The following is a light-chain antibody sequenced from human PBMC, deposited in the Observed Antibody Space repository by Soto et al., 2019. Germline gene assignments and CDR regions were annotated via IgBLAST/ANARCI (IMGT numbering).Light chain of an antibody. CDR2: EVT. J-gene: IGLJ3*02. CDR3: SADAGRDIWV. V-gene: IGLV2-8*01. Sequence: QSALTQPPSASGSRGQSVTISCTGTSVDINYVSWFQQHPGKAPKLIICEVTKRPSGVPDRFSGSKSGNTASLTVSGLQDDEEADYYCSADAGRDIWVFGGGTKLTVL. CDR1: SVDINY.